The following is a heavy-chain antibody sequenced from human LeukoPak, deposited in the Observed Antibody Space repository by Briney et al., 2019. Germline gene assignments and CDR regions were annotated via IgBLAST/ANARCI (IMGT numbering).Heavy chain of an antibody. CDR1: GGSISSSSYY. V-gene: IGHV4-39*07. CDR3: ARVRRTRLDY. Sequence: SETLSLTCTVSGGSISSSSYYWGWIRQPPGKGLEWIGSIYYSGSTYYNPSLKSRVTISVDTSKNQFSLKLSSVTAADTAVYYCARVRRTRLDYWGQGTLVTVSS. CDR2: IYYSGST. J-gene: IGHJ4*02.